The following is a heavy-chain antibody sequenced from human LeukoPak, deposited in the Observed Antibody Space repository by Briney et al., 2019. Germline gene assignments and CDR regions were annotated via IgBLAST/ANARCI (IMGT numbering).Heavy chain of an antibody. Sequence: PGRSLRLSCAASGFTFSSYGMHWVRQAPGKGLEGVALISYDGSNKYYADSVKGRFTISRDNSKNTLYLHMNTLRAEDTAVYYCAKDRGAYYYDSSDYWGQGTLVTVSS. CDR2: ISYDGSNK. CDR3: AKDRGAYYYDSSDY. V-gene: IGHV3-30*18. D-gene: IGHD3-22*01. J-gene: IGHJ4*02. CDR1: GFTFSSYG.